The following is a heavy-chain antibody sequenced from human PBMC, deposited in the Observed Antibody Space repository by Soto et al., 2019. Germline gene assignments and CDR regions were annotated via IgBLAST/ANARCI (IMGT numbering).Heavy chain of an antibody. CDR2: IYYSGST. CDR3: ARGGDFKNYESYFDY. D-gene: IGHD1-7*01. CDR1: GGSISSHY. J-gene: IGHJ4*02. V-gene: IGHV4-59*11. Sequence: PSETLSLTCTVSGGSISSHYWSWIRQPPGKGLEWIGYIYYSGSTNYNPSLKSRVTISVDTSKNQFSLKLSSVTAADTAVYYCARGGDFKNYESYFDYCGQGTLVTVYS.